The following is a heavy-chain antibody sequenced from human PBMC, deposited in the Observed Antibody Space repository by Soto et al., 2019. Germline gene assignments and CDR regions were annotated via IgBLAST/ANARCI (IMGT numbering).Heavy chain of an antibody. D-gene: IGHD2-15*01. CDR1: GYSFTSYW. Sequence: GASLKISCKGSGYSFTSYWISWVRQMPGKGLEWMGRIDPSDSYTNYSPSFQGHVTISADKSISTAYLQWSSLKASDTAMYYCASGGLVAATTGDYWDQGTMVSLAS. J-gene: IGHJ4*02. CDR3: ASGGLVAATTGDY. CDR2: IDPSDSYT. V-gene: IGHV5-10-1*01.